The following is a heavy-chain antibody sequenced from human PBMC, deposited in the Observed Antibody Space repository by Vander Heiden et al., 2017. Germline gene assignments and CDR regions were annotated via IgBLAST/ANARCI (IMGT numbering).Heavy chain of an antibody. CDR3: ARDGEAFDY. Sequence: QVQLQESGPGLVKPSETLSLTCTFSGGSISSYYWSWIRQPPGKGLEWIGYIYYSGSTNYNPSLKSRVTISVDTSKNQFSLKLSSVTAADTAVYYCARDGEAFDYWGQGTLVTVSS. CDR2: IYYSGST. CDR1: GGSISSYY. V-gene: IGHV4-59*01. J-gene: IGHJ4*02.